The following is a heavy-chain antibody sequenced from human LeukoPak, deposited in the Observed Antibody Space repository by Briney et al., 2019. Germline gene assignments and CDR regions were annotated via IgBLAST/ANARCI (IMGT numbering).Heavy chain of an antibody. CDR2: IYPGDSDT. CDR3: ARLHCSSTSCYTASLSEFDP. CDR1: GYSFTSYW. D-gene: IGHD2-2*02. J-gene: IGHJ5*02. Sequence: GESLEISCQGSGYSFTSYWIGWVRQVPGKGLEWMGIIYPGDSDTRYSPSFQGQVTISADKSISTAYLQWSSLKASDTAMYYCARLHCSSTSCYTASLSEFDPWGQGTLVTVSS. V-gene: IGHV5-51*01.